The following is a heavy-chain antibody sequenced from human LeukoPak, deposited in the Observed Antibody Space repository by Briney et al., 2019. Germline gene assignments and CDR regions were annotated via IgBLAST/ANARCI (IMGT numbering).Heavy chain of an antibody. CDR3: ARAYSSPRGAFDI. Sequence: SQTLSLTCTVSGGSISSGGYYWSWIRQPPGKGLEWFGYIYHSGSTYYNPSLKSRVTISVDRSKNQFSLKLSSVTAADTAVYYCARAYSSPRGAFDIWGQGTMVTVSS. CDR1: GGSISSGGYY. D-gene: IGHD6-13*01. V-gene: IGHV4-30-2*01. CDR2: IYHSGST. J-gene: IGHJ3*02.